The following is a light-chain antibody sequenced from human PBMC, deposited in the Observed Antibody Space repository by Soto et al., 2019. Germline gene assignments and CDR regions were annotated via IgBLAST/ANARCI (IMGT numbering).Light chain of an antibody. V-gene: IGLV1-40*01. Sequence: QSVLTQPPSVSGAPGQRVTISCTGSSSNIGAGYDVHWYQQLPGTAPKLLIYGNSNRPSGVPDRFSGSKSGTSASLAINGLQAEDEADYYCQSYDSSPYAVFGGGTQLTVL. CDR2: GNS. J-gene: IGLJ7*01. CDR1: SSNIGAGYD. CDR3: QSYDSSPYAV.